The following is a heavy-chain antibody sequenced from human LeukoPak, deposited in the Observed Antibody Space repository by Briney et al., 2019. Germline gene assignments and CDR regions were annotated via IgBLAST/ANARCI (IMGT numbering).Heavy chain of an antibody. Sequence: ASVKVSCKASGGTFSSYAISWVRQAPGQGLEWMGGIIPIFGTANYAQKFQGRVTITADESMSTAYMELSSLRSEDTAVYYCARAWSGYFKYYYYGMDVWGQGTTVTVSS. CDR1: GGTFSSYA. CDR2: IIPIFGTA. D-gene: IGHD3-3*01. CDR3: ARAWSGYFKYYYYGMDV. V-gene: IGHV1-69*13. J-gene: IGHJ6*02.